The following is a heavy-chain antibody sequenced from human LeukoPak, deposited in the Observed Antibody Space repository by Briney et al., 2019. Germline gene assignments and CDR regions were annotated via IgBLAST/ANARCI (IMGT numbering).Heavy chain of an antibody. D-gene: IGHD2-15*01. Sequence: SVKVSCKAFGGSFSSEAISWVRQAPGQGLEWMVGIIPIFGTANYAQKFQGRVTITTDESTSTAYMEVSSLRSEDTAVYYCGRKTGDCGGGSCYSIDYWGQGTLVTVSS. V-gene: IGHV1-69*05. J-gene: IGHJ4*02. CDR3: GRKTGDCGGGSCYSIDY. CDR1: GGSFSSEA. CDR2: IIPIFGTA.